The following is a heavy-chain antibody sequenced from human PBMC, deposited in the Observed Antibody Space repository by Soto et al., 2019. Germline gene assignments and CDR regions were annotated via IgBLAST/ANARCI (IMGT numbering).Heavy chain of an antibody. CDR1: GGSFDGYY. CDR3: ARGVDSWSGYLF. D-gene: IGHD3-3*01. Sequence: QVHLQQWGAGLLKPSETLSLTCALYGGSFDGYYWSWIRQSPGKGLEWIGEIHHSGSTKYNPSLKSRVSLSVVTSTKQFSLKMTSMTAADRGVYYCARGVDSWSGYLFWGQGTPVTVSS. J-gene: IGHJ4*02. CDR2: IHHSGST. V-gene: IGHV4-34*01.